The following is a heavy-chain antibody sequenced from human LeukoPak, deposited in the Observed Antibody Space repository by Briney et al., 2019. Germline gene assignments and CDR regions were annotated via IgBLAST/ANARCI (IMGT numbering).Heavy chain of an antibody. J-gene: IGHJ4*02. CDR1: GFTFSSYW. V-gene: IGHV3-7*01. Sequence: GGSLRLSCAASGFTFSSYWMSWVRQALGKGLEWVATIKEDGSEKYYVDSVKGRFTISRDNAKNSLYLQMNSLRAEDTAVYYCARDRSRCYYWGQGTLVTVSS. CDR2: IKEDGSEK. CDR3: ARDRSRCYY.